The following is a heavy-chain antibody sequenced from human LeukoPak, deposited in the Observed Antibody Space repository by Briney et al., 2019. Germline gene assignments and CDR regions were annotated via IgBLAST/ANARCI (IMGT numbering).Heavy chain of an antibody. CDR3: DSMVYAMGIEY. D-gene: IGHD2-8*01. Sequence: GGSLRLSCEASGFTFSSYAMNWVRQAPGKGLEWVSTIGGSGKTTSYADSVKGRFTISRDNSKNTLYLQMNSLRVEDTAVYYCDSMVYAMGIEYWGQETLVTVSS. J-gene: IGHJ4*02. CDR2: IGGSGKTT. V-gene: IGHV3-23*01. CDR1: GFTFSSYA.